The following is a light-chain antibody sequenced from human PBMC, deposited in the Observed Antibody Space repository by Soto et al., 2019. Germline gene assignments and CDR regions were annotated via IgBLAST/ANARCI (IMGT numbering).Light chain of an antibody. V-gene: IGKV1-8*01. CDR3: QQYYSYPLT. CDR2: AAS. CDR1: QGISSY. Sequence: AIRMTQSPSSLSPSTGDRVTITCRASQGISSYLAWYQQKPGKAPKLLIYAASTLQSGVPSRFSGSGSGTDFTRTISCLQSEDFATYYCQQYYSYPLTFGGGTKVDIK. J-gene: IGKJ4*01.